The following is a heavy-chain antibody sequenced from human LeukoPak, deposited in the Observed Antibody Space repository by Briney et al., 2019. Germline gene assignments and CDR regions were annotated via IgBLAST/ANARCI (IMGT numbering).Heavy chain of an antibody. D-gene: IGHD1-1*01. J-gene: IGHJ5*02. V-gene: IGHV1-8*01. Sequence: EASVKVSCKASGYTFTSYDISGVRQATGQGLEWMGWMNPNSGNTGYAQKFQGRVTMTRNTSISTAYMELSSLRSEDTAVYYCARGTGGGNWKAVVQFDPWGQGTPVTVSS. CDR1: GYTFTSYD. CDR2: MNPNSGNT. CDR3: ARGTGGGNWKAVVQFDP.